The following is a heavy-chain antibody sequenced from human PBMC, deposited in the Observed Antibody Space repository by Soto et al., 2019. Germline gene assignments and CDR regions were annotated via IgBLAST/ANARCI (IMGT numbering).Heavy chain of an antibody. CDR1: GYTFTSYY. Sequence: GASVKVSCKASGYTFTSYYMHWLRQAPGQGLEWMGIINPSGGSTSYAQKFRGRVTMTRDTSTGTVYMELSSLRSEDTAVYYCARGLRFLEWLYEYFQHWGQGTLVTVSS. CDR3: ARGLRFLEWLYEYFQH. V-gene: IGHV1-46*01. D-gene: IGHD3-3*01. J-gene: IGHJ1*01. CDR2: INPSGGST.